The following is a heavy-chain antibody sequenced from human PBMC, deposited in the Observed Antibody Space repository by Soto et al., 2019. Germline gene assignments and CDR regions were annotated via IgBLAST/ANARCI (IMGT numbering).Heavy chain of an antibody. CDR1: GGSISSSSYY. CDR3: ARLLGVVVISTFGWFDP. V-gene: IGHV4-39*01. CDR2: IYYSGST. D-gene: IGHD3-22*01. J-gene: IGHJ5*02. Sequence: SETLSLTCTVSGGSISSSSYYWGWIRQPPGKGLEWIGSIYYSGSTYYNPSLKSRVTISVDTSKNQFSLKLSSVTAADTAVYYCARLLGVVVISTFGWFDPWGQGTLVTVSS.